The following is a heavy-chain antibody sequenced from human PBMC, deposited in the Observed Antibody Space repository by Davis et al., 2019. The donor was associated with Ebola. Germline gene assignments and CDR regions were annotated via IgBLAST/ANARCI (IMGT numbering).Heavy chain of an antibody. Sequence: ASVKVSCKASGYTFTSYGISWVRQATGQGLEWMGWMNPNSGNTGYAQKFQGRVTMTRNTSISTAYMELSSLRSEDTAVYYCARGSSSSWYLPLYWGQGTLVTVSS. D-gene: IGHD6-13*01. CDR2: MNPNSGNT. CDR3: ARGSSSSWYLPLY. J-gene: IGHJ4*02. V-gene: IGHV1-8*02. CDR1: GYTFTSYG.